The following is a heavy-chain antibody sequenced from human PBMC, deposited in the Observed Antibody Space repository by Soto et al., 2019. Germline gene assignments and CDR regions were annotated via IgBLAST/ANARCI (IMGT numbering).Heavy chain of an antibody. CDR2: IIPIFGTA. CDR1: GGTFSSYA. J-gene: IGHJ6*02. CDR3: ARGGGYDSSGYYKDYYYYGMDV. V-gene: IGHV1-69*01. D-gene: IGHD3-22*01. Sequence: QVQLVQSGAEVKKPGSSVKVSCKASGGTFSSYAISWVRQAPGQGLEWMGGIIPIFGTANYAQKFQGRVTITADESTSTAYMELSSLRSEDTAVYYCARGGGYDSSGYYKDYYYYGMDVWGQGTTVTVSS.